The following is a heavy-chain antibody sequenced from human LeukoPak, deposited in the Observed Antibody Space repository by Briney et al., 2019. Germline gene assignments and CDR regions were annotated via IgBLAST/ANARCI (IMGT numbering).Heavy chain of an antibody. CDR3: AREGVYDSWDY. CDR2: ISSSGSTI. V-gene: IGHV3-48*03. CDR1: GFTFSSYE. J-gene: IGHJ4*02. D-gene: IGHD3-3*01. Sequence: PGGSLRLSCAASGFTFSSYEMNWVRQAPGKGLVWVSYISSSGSTIYYADSVKGRFTISRDNAKNSLYLQMSSLRAEDTAVYHCAREGVYDSWDYWGQGTLVTVSS.